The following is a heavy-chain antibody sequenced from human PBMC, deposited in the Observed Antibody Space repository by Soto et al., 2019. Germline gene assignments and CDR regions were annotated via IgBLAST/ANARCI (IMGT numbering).Heavy chain of an antibody. CDR1: GFTFSSYT. V-gene: IGHV3-64D*06. D-gene: IGHD5-18*01. CDR2: ISTNGAST. J-gene: IGHJ4*02. Sequence: GGSLRLSCSASGFTFSSYTIHWVRQAPGKGLEYVSAISTNGASTYYADSVKGRFTIARDNSKNTLYLQMSSLRDEDTVVYYCASAREPEYSSAIFFDIWGQGAMVTVSS. CDR3: ASAREPEYSSAIFFDI.